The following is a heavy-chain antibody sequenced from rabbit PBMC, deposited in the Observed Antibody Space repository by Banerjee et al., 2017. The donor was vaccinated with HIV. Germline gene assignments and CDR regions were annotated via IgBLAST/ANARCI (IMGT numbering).Heavy chain of an antibody. CDR2: IYHGDGNA. Sequence: QEQLVESGGGLVQPEGSLTLTCKASGFDFNSYSMGWVRQAPGKGLEWITSIYHGDGNAYYASWAKGRFTISKISSTTVTLQMTSLTAADTATYFCARYGAGGWNVDLWGQGTLVTVS. CDR3: ARYGAGGWNVDL. CDR1: GFDFNSYS. V-gene: IGHV1S45*01. D-gene: IGHD2-1*01. J-gene: IGHJ6*01.